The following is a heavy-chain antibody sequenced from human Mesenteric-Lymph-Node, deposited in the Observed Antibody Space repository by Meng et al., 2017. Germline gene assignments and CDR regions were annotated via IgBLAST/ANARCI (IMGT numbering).Heavy chain of an antibody. CDR2: IGSRSGDT. CDR1: GFPFSSYT. J-gene: IGHJ4*02. Sequence: GESLKISCVASGFPFSSYTMNWVRQAPGKGLEWVSSIGSRSGDTYYADSVKGRFTISRDNAKNSLYLQMNSLRAEDTAVYYCALPSTTNSRYCDYWGQGTLVTVSS. D-gene: IGHD1-14*01. CDR3: ALPSTTNSRYCDY. V-gene: IGHV3-21*01.